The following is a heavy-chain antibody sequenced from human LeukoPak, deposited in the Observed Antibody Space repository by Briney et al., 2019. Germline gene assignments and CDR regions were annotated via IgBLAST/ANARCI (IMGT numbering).Heavy chain of an antibody. J-gene: IGHJ6*03. D-gene: IGHD5-18*01. CDR3: ARTTEGGYTYDYFYYYYMDV. Sequence: NPSETLSLTCAVSGGSISSGGYSWSWIRQPPGKGLEWIGYIYYSGSTSYNPSLKSRVTISVDMSKNQFSLKLSSVTAADTAVYYCARTTEGGYTYDYFYYYYMDVWGKGTTVTISS. V-gene: IGHV4-61*08. CDR1: GGSISSGGYS. CDR2: IYYSGST.